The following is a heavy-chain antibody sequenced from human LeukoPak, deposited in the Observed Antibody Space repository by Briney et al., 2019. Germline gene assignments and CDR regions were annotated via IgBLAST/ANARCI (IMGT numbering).Heavy chain of an antibody. CDR1: GFTFDSYA. CDR2: ISGSGGST. V-gene: IGHV3-23*01. J-gene: IGHJ3*02. D-gene: IGHD2-2*01. Sequence: GGSLRLSCAASGFTFDSYAMTWVRQAPGKGLEWVSAISGSGGSTYYADSVKGRFTISRDNSKNTLYLQMNSLRAEDTAVYYCARDFLGVVPAAAVGAFDIWGQGTMVTVSS. CDR3: ARDFLGVVPAAAVGAFDI.